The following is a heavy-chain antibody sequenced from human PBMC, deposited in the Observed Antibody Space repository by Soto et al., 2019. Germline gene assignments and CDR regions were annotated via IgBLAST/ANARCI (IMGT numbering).Heavy chain of an antibody. Sequence: ASVKVSCKASGYTFASYYMHWVRQAPGQGLEWMGIINPSGGSTIYAQKFQGRVTMTEDTSTDTAYMELSSLRSEDTAVYYCAKDIVVVPAAMSYYYYGMDVWGQGTTVTVSS. V-gene: IGHV1-46*01. CDR2: INPSGGST. CDR3: AKDIVVVPAAMSYYYYGMDV. J-gene: IGHJ6*02. D-gene: IGHD2-2*01. CDR1: GYTFASYY.